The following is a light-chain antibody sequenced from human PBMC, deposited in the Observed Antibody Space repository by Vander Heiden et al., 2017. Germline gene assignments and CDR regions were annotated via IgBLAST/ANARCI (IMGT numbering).Light chain of an antibody. J-gene: IGKJ1*01. CDR1: QSVSSNY. V-gene: IGKV3-20*01. CDR2: GAS. Sequence: EIVLTQSPGTLSLSPGERATLSCRASQSVSSNYLAWYQQKPGQAPRLLIYGASSRATGIPDFTLTISRLEPEDFAVYYCQQDGISPQTFGQGTKVEIK. CDR3: QQDGISPQT.